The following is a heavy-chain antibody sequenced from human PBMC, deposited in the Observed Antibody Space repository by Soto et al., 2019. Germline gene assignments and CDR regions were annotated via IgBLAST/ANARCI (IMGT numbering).Heavy chain of an antibody. V-gene: IGHV4-59*01. Sequence: SETLSLTCTVSGGSISSYYWSWIRQPPGKGLEWIGYIYYSGSTNYNPSLKSRVTISVDTSKNQFSLKLSSVTVADTAVYYCAREGYSSGYYYYYGMDVWGQGTTVTVSS. CDR3: AREGYSSGYYYYYGMDV. CDR2: IYYSGST. D-gene: IGHD3-22*01. J-gene: IGHJ6*02. CDR1: GGSISSYY.